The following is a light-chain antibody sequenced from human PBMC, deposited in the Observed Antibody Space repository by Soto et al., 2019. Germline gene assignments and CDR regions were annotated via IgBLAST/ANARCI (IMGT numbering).Light chain of an antibody. CDR3: QQYGSSPRT. V-gene: IGKV3-20*01. Sequence: EVVSTHTPHTLSLSSARGAPLSCMARQRVSSNLAWYKQKPGQAPRLLIYGASSRATGIPDRFSGSGSGTDFTLTISRLEPEDFAVYYCQQYGSSPRTFGPGTKVD. CDR1: QRVSSN. CDR2: GAS. J-gene: IGKJ3*01.